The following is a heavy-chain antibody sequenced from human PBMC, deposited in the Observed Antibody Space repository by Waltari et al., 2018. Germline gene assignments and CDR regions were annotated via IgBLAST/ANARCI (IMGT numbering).Heavy chain of an antibody. CDR2: ISDGGGST. Sequence: EVQLVESGGGLVQPGGSLRLSCAASGFIFSSYWVHWVRQAPGKGLGWVSSISDGGGSTNYAESVKGRFTISRDNTKNTLYLQMNSLNDEDTALYYCVRRHDSGGFYGLWGQGTLVTVSS. CDR3: VRRHDSGGFYGL. CDR1: GFIFSSYW. V-gene: IGHV3-74*01. J-gene: IGHJ4*02. D-gene: IGHD2-21*02.